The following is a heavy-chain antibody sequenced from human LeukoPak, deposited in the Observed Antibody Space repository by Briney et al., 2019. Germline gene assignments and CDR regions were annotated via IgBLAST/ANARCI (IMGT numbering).Heavy chain of an antibody. CDR3: AKAPAGHCSGVICYPLDN. J-gene: IGHJ4*02. CDR2: ISGSGTNT. CDR1: EFTFSNYG. Sequence: GGSLRLSCAASEFTFSNYGMSWVRQAPGKGLEWVSSISGSGTNTYYADSVRGRFTISRDNSKNMLFLQMNSLRAEDTAVYYCAKAPAGHCSGVICYPLDNWGQGILVSVSS. D-gene: IGHD2-15*01. V-gene: IGHV3-23*01.